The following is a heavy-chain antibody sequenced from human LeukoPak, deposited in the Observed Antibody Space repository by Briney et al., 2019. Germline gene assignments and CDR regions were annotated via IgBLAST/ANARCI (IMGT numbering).Heavy chain of an antibody. D-gene: IGHD7-27*01. J-gene: IGHJ4*02. CDR1: GFTFRSYA. CDR2: ISYDGSNK. V-gene: IGHV3-30-3*01. CDR3: ARQLGIGTGFDY. Sequence: PGGSLRLSCAASGFTFRSYAMHWVRQAPGKGLEWVAVISYDGSNKYYADSVKGGFTISRDNSKNTLYLQMNSLRAEDTAVYYCARQLGIGTGFDYWGQGTLVTVSS.